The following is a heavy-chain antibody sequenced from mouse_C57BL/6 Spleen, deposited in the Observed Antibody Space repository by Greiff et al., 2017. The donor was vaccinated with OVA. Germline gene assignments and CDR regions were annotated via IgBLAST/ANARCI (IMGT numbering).Heavy chain of an antibody. V-gene: IGHV1-50*01. CDR1: GYTFTSYW. D-gene: IGHD4-1*01. CDR3: ARNCELDD. CDR2: IDPSDSYT. Sequence: QVQLQQPGAELVKPGASVKLSCKASGYTFTSYWMQWVKQRPGQGLEWIGEIDPSDSYTNYTQKFKGKATLTVDTSSSTPYMQLSSLTSEDSAVYYGARNCELDDWGQGTTLTVSS. J-gene: IGHJ2*01.